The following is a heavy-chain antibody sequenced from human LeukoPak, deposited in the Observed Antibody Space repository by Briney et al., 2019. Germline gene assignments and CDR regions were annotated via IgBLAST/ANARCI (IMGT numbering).Heavy chain of an antibody. Sequence: SETLSLTCTVSGGSISSSSYYWGWIRQPPGKGLEWIGSIYYSGSTYYNPSLKSRVTISVDTSKNQFSLKLSSVTAADTAVYYCARGARGRPRYYYYMDVWGKGTTVTVSS. CDR2: IYYSGST. V-gene: IGHV4-39*07. CDR3: ARGARGRPRYYYYMDV. D-gene: IGHD2-15*01. J-gene: IGHJ6*03. CDR1: GGSISSSSYY.